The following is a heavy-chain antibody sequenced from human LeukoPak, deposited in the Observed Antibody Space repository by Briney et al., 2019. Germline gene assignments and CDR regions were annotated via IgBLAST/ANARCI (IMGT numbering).Heavy chain of an antibody. CDR1: GGSFSTYY. J-gene: IGHJ4*02. D-gene: IGHD5-18*01. V-gene: IGHV4-34*01. Sequence: PSETLSLTCAVHGGSFSTYYWSWIRQPPGEGLEWMGEINHSGETRYNPSLKSRVTISVDTSKSQFSLKLSSVTAADTAVYFCARYSYGTYYFDSWGQGTLVTVSS. CDR2: INHSGET. CDR3: ARYSYGTYYFDS.